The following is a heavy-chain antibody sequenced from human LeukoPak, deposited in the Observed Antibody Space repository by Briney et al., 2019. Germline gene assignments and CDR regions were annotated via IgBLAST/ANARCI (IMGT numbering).Heavy chain of an antibody. CDR1: GGSFSGYY. CDR3: ARLTMTVDY. Sequence: SETLSLTCVVYGGSFSGYYWSWIRQPPGKGLEWIGSIYYSGSTYYNPSLKSRVTISVDTSKNQFSLKLSSVTAADTAVYYCARLTMTVDYWGQGTLVTVSS. V-gene: IGHV4-34*01. CDR2: IYYSGST. J-gene: IGHJ4*02. D-gene: IGHD3-22*01.